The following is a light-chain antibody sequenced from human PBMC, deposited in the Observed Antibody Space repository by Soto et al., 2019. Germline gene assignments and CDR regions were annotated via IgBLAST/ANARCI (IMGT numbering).Light chain of an antibody. CDR2: DAS. Sequence: DIQMTQSPSSLSASVGDRVTITCRASQGISNYLAWYQQKPGKVPKLLIYDASTLQSGVPSRFSGSGSGTDFSLTISCLQPEDVATYDCQKYNSPPVTFGQGTKVEMK. CDR1: QGISNY. V-gene: IGKV1-27*01. CDR3: QKYNSPPVT. J-gene: IGKJ1*01.